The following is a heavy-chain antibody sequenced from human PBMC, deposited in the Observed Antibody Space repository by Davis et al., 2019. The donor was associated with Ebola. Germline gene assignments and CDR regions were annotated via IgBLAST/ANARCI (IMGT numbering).Heavy chain of an antibody. CDR2: IYPGDSDT. Sequence: ADSLQISCTRSVYSFTSYWIGWVRQMPGKGLECMGIIYPGDSDTRYSPSFPGQVTISADKSISTAYLQWSSLKASDTAMYYCARPQSNYETYFDYWGQGTLVTVSS. CDR3: ARPQSNYETYFDY. J-gene: IGHJ4*02. CDR1: VYSFTSYW. D-gene: IGHD4-11*01. V-gene: IGHV5-51*01.